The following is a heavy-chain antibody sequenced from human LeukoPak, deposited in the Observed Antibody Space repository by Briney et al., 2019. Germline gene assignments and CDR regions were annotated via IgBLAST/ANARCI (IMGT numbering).Heavy chain of an antibody. D-gene: IGHD2-15*01. V-gene: IGHV4-4*07. CDR3: AGDGRKVVAAKRYYYYYYMDV. CDR1: GGSISSYY. Sequence: PSETLSLTCTVSGGSISSYYWSWIRQPAGKGLEWIGRIYTSGSTNYNPSLKSRVTMSVDTSKNQFSLKLSSVTAADTAVYYCAGDGRKVVAAKRYYYYYYMDVWGKGTTVTVSS. CDR2: IYTSGST. J-gene: IGHJ6*03.